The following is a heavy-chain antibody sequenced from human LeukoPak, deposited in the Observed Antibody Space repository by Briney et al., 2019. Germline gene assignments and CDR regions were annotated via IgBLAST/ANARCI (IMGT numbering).Heavy chain of an antibody. CDR3: ARTGRGYYDFWSGYDSQVDY. CDR2: IYHSGST. Sequence: SESLSLTCTVSGYSISSGYYWGWIRQPPGKGLEWIGSIYHSGSTYYNPSLKSRVTISVDTSKNQFSLKLSSVTAADTAVYYCARTGRGYYDFWSGYDSQVDYWGQGTLVTVSS. J-gene: IGHJ4*02. CDR1: GYSISSGYY. D-gene: IGHD3-3*01. V-gene: IGHV4-38-2*02.